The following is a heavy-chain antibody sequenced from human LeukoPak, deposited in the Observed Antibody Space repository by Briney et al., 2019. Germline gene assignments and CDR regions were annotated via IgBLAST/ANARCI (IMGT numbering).Heavy chain of an antibody. D-gene: IGHD1-26*01. CDR2: INPNSGGT. CDR3: AKSRIVGAHCLDY. CDR1: GYTFTGYY. J-gene: IGHJ4*02. V-gene: IGHV1-2*02. Sequence: VASVKVSCKASGYTFTGYYMHWVRQAPGQGLEWMGWINPNSGGTNYAQKFQGRVTMTRDTSISTAYMELSRLRSDDTAVYYCAKSRIVGAHCLDYWGEGTLVTASS.